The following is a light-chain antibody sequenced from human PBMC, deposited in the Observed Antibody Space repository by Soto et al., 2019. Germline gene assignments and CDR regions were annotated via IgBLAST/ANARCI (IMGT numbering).Light chain of an antibody. CDR2: KVS. J-gene: IGKJ2*01. V-gene: IGKV2-30*01. CDR3: MQGTHWPPYT. CDR1: QSLAYSDGNTY. Sequence: DVVMTQSPLSLPVTLGQPASISCRSSQSLAYSDGNTYLNWFQQRPGQSPRRLIYKVSNRGSGVPDRVSGSVSGTDFTLKISRVEAEDVGVYYCMQGTHWPPYTFGQGTKLEIK.